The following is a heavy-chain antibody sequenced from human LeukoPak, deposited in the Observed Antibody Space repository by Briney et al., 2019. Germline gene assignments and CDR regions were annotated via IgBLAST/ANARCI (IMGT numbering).Heavy chain of an antibody. V-gene: IGHV4-39*07. CDR2: IYYSGST. CDR3: ARGPYSSHDY. J-gene: IGHJ4*02. CDR1: GGSISSSSYY. Sequence: SETLSLTCTVSGGSISSSSYYWGWIRQPPRRGLEWIGNIYYSGSTYYNPSLKSRVTISVDTSKNQFSLKLSSVTAADTAVYYCARGPYSSHDYWGQGTLVTVSS. D-gene: IGHD6-13*01.